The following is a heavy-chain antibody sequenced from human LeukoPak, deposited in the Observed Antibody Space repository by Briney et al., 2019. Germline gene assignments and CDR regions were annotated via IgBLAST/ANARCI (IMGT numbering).Heavy chain of an antibody. CDR1: GGSFSGYY. Sequence: SETLSLTCAVYGGSFSGYYWSWIRQPPGKGLEWIGEINHSGSTNYNPSLKSRVTISVDTSKNQFSLKLSSVTAADTAVYYCARAMGATKVGFDYWGQGTLVTVSS. D-gene: IGHD1-26*01. CDR3: ARAMGATKVGFDY. CDR2: INHSGST. J-gene: IGHJ4*02. V-gene: IGHV4-34*01.